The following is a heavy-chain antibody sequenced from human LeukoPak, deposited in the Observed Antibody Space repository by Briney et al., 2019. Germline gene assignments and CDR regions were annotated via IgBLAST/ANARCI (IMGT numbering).Heavy chain of an antibody. Sequence: PGGSLRLSCAASGFTFSDYWMTWVRQAPGKGLEWVAHISQDGSERYYVDSVRGRFTISRDNAKNSLYLQMNSLRAEDTAIYYCARDRDGSSWYDYWGQGTLVTVSS. CDR1: GFTFSDYW. CDR2: ISQDGSER. V-gene: IGHV3-7*04. CDR3: ARDRDGSSWYDY. D-gene: IGHD6-13*01. J-gene: IGHJ4*02.